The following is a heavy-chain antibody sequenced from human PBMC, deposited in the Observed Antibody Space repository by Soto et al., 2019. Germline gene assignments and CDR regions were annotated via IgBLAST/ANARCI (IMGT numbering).Heavy chain of an antibody. D-gene: IGHD2-15*01. Sequence: SETLSLTCTVSGGSITTGGYYWSWIRQLPGKGLEWIGHRYYSESTYYNPSLKSRVSISLDTSKNQFSLKLSFVTAADTAMYYCARTKCSGGSCYSWSLDYWGQGTLVTVSS. CDR1: GGSITTGGYY. CDR3: ARTKCSGGSCYSWSLDY. CDR2: RYYSEST. V-gene: IGHV4-31*03. J-gene: IGHJ4*02.